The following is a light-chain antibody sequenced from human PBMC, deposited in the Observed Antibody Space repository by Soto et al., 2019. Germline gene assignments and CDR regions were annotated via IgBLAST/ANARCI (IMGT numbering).Light chain of an antibody. CDR3: SPYTRSSTPYV. J-gene: IGLJ1*01. CDR1: SSDVGGYNY. V-gene: IGLV2-14*01. Sequence: QSVLTQPASVSGSPGQSITISCTGTSSDVGGYNYVSWYQQHPGKAPKLMIYDVSNRPSGVSNRFSGSKSGNTASLTISGLQAEDEADYYCSPYTRSSTPYVLGTGTKVTVL. CDR2: DVS.